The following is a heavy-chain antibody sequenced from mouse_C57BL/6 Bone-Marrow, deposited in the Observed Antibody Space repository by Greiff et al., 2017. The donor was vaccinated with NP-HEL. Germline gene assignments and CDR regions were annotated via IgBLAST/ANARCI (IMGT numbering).Heavy chain of an antibody. CDR3: ARGEIYYGNYGFAY. J-gene: IGHJ3*01. CDR2: ILPGSGST. Sequence: QVQLQQSGAELMKPGASVKLSCKATGYTFTGYWIEWVKQRPGHGLEWIGEILPGSGSTNYNEKFKGKATFTADTSSNTAYMQLSSLTTEDSAIYFCARGEIYYGNYGFAYWGQGTLVTVAA. CDR1: GYTFTGYW. V-gene: IGHV1-9*01. D-gene: IGHD2-1*01.